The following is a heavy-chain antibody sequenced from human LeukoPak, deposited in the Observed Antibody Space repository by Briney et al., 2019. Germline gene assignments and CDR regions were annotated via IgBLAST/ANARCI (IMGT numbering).Heavy chain of an antibody. V-gene: IGHV1-69*13. CDR3: ARVIAVTTEYYYYYYMDV. CDR2: IIPIFGTA. J-gene: IGHJ6*03. CDR1: GGTFSSYA. D-gene: IGHD4-17*01. Sequence: SVKVSCKASGGTFSSYAISWVRQAPGQGLEWMGGIIPIFGTANYAQKFQGRVTITADESTSTAYMELSSLRSEDTAVYYCARVIAVTTEYYYYYYMDVWGKGTTVTVSS.